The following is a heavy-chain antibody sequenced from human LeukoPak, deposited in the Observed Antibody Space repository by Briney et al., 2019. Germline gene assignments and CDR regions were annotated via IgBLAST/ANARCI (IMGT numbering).Heavy chain of an antibody. CDR1: GGSVRSASYY. Sequence: SETLSLTCTVSGGSVRSASYYWSWIRQGAGKGLEWLGRIYGSGSTNYNPSLKSRLSMSVDTSKNQFSLKLSSVTAADTAIYYCARIALYGFIDYWGQGTLVTVSS. J-gene: IGHJ4*02. D-gene: IGHD3-10*01. CDR3: ARIALYGFIDY. CDR2: IYGSGST. V-gene: IGHV4-61*10.